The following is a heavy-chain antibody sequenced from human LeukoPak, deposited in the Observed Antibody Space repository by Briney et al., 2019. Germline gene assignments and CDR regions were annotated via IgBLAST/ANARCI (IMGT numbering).Heavy chain of an antibody. CDR3: AKDIVVVPAGDAFDI. D-gene: IGHD2-2*01. Sequence: PGGSLRLSCAASGFTFSSYGMHWVRQAPGKGLEWVAFIRYDGSNKYYADSVKGRFTISRDNSKNTLYLQMNSLRAEDTAVYYCAKDIVVVPAGDAFDIWGQGTMVTISS. J-gene: IGHJ3*02. CDR1: GFTFSSYG. V-gene: IGHV3-30*02. CDR2: IRYDGSNK.